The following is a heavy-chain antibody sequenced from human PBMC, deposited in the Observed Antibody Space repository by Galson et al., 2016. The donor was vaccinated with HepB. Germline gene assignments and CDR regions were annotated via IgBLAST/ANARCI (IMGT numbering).Heavy chain of an antibody. Sequence: SETLSLTCTVSGYSISSGYFWGWIRQPPGKGLEWIGSMYRSGSSYCNPSLKSRVTILVDTSKNHFSLNLRSVTAADTAVYYCARGRVDYADYWGQGTLVTVSS. CDR3: ARGRVDYADY. CDR1: GYSISSGYF. D-gene: IGHD4-17*01. CDR2: MYRSGSS. V-gene: IGHV4-38-2*02. J-gene: IGHJ4*02.